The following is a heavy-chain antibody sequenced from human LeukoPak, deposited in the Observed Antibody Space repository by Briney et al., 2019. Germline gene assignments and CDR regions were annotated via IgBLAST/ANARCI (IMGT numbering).Heavy chain of an antibody. Sequence: GESLKISCKGSGYSFTTNWIAWVRQMPGEGLEWMGIIYPGDSETRYSPSFQGQVTISADKSITTAYLQWGRLKASDTAMYYCTRSPRDGYHDAFDIWGQGTMVTVFS. CDR1: GYSFTTNW. CDR2: IYPGDSET. V-gene: IGHV5-51*01. CDR3: TRSPRDGYHDAFDI. J-gene: IGHJ3*02. D-gene: IGHD5-24*01.